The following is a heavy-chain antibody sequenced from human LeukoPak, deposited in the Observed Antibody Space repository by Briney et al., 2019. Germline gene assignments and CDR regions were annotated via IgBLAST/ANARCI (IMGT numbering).Heavy chain of an antibody. J-gene: IGHJ4*02. CDR3: ARDSPTGHSSGYYLMSEFDY. V-gene: IGHV1-18*01. D-gene: IGHD3-22*01. CDR2: ISAYNGNT. CDR1: GYTFTSYG. Sequence: GASVKVSCKASGYTFTSYGISWVRQAPGQGLEWMGWISAYNGNTNYAQKLQGRVTMTTDTSTSTAYMELRSLRSDDTAVYYCARDSPTGHSSGYYLMSEFDYWGQGTRVTVSS.